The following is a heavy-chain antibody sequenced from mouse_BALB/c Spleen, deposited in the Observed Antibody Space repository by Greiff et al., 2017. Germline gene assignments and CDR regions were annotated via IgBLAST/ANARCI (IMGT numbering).Heavy chain of an antibody. CDR1: GYTFTSYY. Sequence: VQLQQSGAELVKPGASVKLSCKASGYTFTSYYMYWVKQRPGQGLEWIGEINPSNGGTNFNEKFKSKATLTVDKSSSTAYMQLSSLTSEDSAVYYCTRTPHYYGSSYFDYWGQGTTLTVSS. J-gene: IGHJ2*01. CDR2: INPSNGGT. CDR3: TRTPHYYGSSYFDY. D-gene: IGHD1-1*01. V-gene: IGHV1S81*02.